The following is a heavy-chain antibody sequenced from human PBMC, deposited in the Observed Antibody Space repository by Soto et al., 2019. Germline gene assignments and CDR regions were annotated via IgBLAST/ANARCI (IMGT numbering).Heavy chain of an antibody. J-gene: IGHJ4*02. CDR3: TTDDQYYYDSSGYYSTDY. CDR2: IKSKTDGGTT. D-gene: IGHD3-22*01. V-gene: IGHV3-15*01. CDR1: GFTFSNAW. Sequence: EVQLVESGGGLVKPGGSLRLSCAASGFTFSNAWMSWVRQAPGKGLEWVGRIKSKTDGGTTDYAAPVKGRFTISRDDSKNTLYLQMNSLKTEDTAVYYCTTDDQYYYDSSGYYSTDYWGQGTLVTVSS.